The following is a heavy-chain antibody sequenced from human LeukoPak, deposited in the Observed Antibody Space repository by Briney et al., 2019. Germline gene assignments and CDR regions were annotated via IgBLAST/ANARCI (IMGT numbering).Heavy chain of an antibody. J-gene: IGHJ4*02. CDR3: ARARIPRYYFDY. CDR2: ISSSSSYI. CDR1: GFTFSSYS. Sequence: GGCLRLSCAASGFTFSSYSMNWVRQAPGKGLEWVSSISSSSSYIYYADSVKGRFTISRDNAKNSLYLQMNSLRAEDTAVYYCARARIPRYYFDYWGQGTLVTVSS. D-gene: IGHD2/OR15-2a*01. V-gene: IGHV3-21*01.